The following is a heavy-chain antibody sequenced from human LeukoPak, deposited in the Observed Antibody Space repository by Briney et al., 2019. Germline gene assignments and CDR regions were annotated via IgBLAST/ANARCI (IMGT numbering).Heavy chain of an antibody. D-gene: IGHD3-16*01. J-gene: IGHJ5*02. CDR1: GDSVSSGAYY. CDR3: AREGVVMPNWFDP. CDR2: IDRSGFT. V-gene: IGHV4-31*03. Sequence: PSETLSLTCTVSGDSVSSGAYYWSWIRQFPGKGLEWIGYIDRSGFTHYNPSLKGRVAISVDTSKNRFSLKVTSVTVADTAVYYCAREGVVMPNWFDPWGQGTLVTVSS.